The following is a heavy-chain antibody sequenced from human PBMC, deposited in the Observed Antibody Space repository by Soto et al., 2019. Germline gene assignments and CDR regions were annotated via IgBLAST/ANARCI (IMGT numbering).Heavy chain of an antibody. D-gene: IGHD3-9*01. CDR1: GFTFSNYA. CDR2: ISGSGGST. CDR3: AKDGGDILTGYYCYFDY. V-gene: IGHV3-23*01. J-gene: IGHJ4*02. Sequence: EVQLLESGGGLVQPGGSLRLSCAASGFTFSNYAMSWVRQAPGKGLEWVSAISGSGGSTYYADSVRGRFTISRDNSKNTLYLQMNRLRVEDTAVYYCAKDGGDILTGYYCYFDYWGQGTMVTVSS.